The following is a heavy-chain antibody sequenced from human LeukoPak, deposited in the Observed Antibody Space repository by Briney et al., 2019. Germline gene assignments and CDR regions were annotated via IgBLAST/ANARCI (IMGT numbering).Heavy chain of an antibody. J-gene: IGHJ3*02. CDR1: GGVISHYY. Sequence: PSDTLSLTCLVSGGVISHYYWTWLRQPPAKALEWLGYICSTGSTNHNPSLKSRVTLSSESSKNQFSLKLNSVIAADTAVYYCARDKSPTQDSSEQDGFDIWGEGAIVTVSS. CDR3: ARDKSPTQDSSEQDGFDI. CDR2: ICSTGST. V-gene: IGHV4-59*01. D-gene: IGHD3-22*01.